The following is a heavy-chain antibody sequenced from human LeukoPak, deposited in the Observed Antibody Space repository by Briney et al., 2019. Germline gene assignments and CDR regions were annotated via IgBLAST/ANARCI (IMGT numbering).Heavy chain of an antibody. J-gene: IGHJ3*02. CDR1: GFTFSDYY. CDR3: ARDKDPDLYSPEDI. CDR2: ISSSGSTI. V-gene: IGHV3-11*01. Sequence: PGGSLRLSCAASGFTFSDYYMSWIRQALGKGLEWVSYISSSGSTIYYADSVKGRFTISRDNAKNSLYLQMNSLRAEDTAVYYCARDKDPDLYSPEDIWGQGTMVTVSS. D-gene: IGHD6-13*01.